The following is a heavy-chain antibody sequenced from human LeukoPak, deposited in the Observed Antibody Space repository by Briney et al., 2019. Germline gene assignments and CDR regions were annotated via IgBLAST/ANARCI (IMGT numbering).Heavy chain of an antibody. CDR3: ARDPRGTLVRGHIFDY. V-gene: IGHV3-11*01. Sequence: KPGGSLRLSCAASGFTFSEYFMGWIRQAPGKGLEWVSYIGTSGSPIFNADSVKGRFTVSRDNAKNSLSLQMNRLRAEDTAVYYWARDPRGTLVRGHIFDYWGQGTLVTVSS. D-gene: IGHD3-10*01. J-gene: IGHJ4*02. CDR2: IGTSGSPI. CDR1: GFTFSEYF.